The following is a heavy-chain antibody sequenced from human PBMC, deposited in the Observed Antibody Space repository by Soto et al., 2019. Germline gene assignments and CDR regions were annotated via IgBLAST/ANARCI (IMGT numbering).Heavy chain of an antibody. Sequence: GGSLRLSCAASGFTFSNAWMNWVRQAPGKGLEWVGRIKSKTDGGTTDYAAPVKGRFTISRDDSKNTLYLQMNSLKTEDTAVYYCTTKTYYGVYYYGMDVWGQGTTVTVSS. CDR1: GFTFSNAW. V-gene: IGHV3-15*07. J-gene: IGHJ6*02. CDR2: IKSKTDGGTT. CDR3: TTKTYYGVYYYGMDV. D-gene: IGHD4-17*01.